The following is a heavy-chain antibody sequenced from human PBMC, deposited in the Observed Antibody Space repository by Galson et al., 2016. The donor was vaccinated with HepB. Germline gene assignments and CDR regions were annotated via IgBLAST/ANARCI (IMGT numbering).Heavy chain of an antibody. CDR2: TSGSGGST. Sequence: SLRLSCAASGFTFSNYAMSWVRQAPGKGLEWVSATSGSGGSTYYADSVKGRFTISRDNSKNTLYLQMNSLRAEDTAGYFCVKQDRWVRGVGLRKYSFDYWGQGTRLTFSS. V-gene: IGHV3-23*01. CDR1: GFTFSNYA. J-gene: IGHJ4*02. D-gene: IGHD3-10*01. CDR3: VKQDRWVRGVGLRKYSFDY.